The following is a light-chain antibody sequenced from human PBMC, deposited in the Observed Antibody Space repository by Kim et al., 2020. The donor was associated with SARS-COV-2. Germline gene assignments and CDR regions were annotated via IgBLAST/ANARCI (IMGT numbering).Light chain of an antibody. CDR3: LLSYSGGYGV. V-gene: IGLV7-46*01. Sequence: GGTVTLTCGSSTGPVTGNHFPYWVQQRPGQAPKTLIYDTNKRHSWTPARFSGSLLGDKAALTLSGAQPEDEAEYYCLLSYSGGYGVFGGGTQLTVL. J-gene: IGLJ7*01. CDR2: DTN. CDR1: TGPVTGNHF.